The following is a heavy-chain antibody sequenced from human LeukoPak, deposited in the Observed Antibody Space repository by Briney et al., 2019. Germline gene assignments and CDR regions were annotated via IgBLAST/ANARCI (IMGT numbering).Heavy chain of an antibody. D-gene: IGHD3-3*01. CDR3: ARYYDFWGGYLDY. Sequence: SETLSLTCAVYGGSFSGYYWSWIRQPPGKGLEWIGEINHSGSTNYNPSLKGRVTISVDTSKNQFSLKLSSVTAADTAVYYCARYYDFWGGYLDYWGQGTLVTVSS. V-gene: IGHV4-34*01. J-gene: IGHJ4*02. CDR1: GGSFSGYY. CDR2: INHSGST.